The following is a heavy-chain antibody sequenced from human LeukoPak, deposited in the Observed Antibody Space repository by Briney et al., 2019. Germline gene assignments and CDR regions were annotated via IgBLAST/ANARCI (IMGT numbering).Heavy chain of an antibody. D-gene: IGHD3-10*01. V-gene: IGHV1-2*02. CDR1: GYTFTGYY. CDR2: INPNSGGT. CDR3: ARAVLWFGESPFDY. J-gene: IGHJ4*02. Sequence: ASVKVSCKASGYTFTGYYMHWVRQAPGQGLEWMGWINPNSGGTNYARKFQGRVTMTRDTSISTAYMELGRLRSDDTAVYYCARAVLWFGESPFDYWGQGTLVTVSS.